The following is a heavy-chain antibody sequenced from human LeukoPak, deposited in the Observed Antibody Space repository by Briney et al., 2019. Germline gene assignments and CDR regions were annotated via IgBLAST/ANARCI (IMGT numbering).Heavy chain of an antibody. V-gene: IGHV4-34*01. Sequence: SETLSLTCAVYGGSFSGYYWSWIRQPPGKGPEWIGEINHSGSTNYNPCLKSRVTISVDTSKNQFSLKLSSVTAADTAVYYCARLGIAAAGMDYWGQGTLVTVSS. CDR3: ARLGIAAAGMDY. CDR2: INHSGST. CDR1: GGSFSGYY. D-gene: IGHD6-13*01. J-gene: IGHJ4*02.